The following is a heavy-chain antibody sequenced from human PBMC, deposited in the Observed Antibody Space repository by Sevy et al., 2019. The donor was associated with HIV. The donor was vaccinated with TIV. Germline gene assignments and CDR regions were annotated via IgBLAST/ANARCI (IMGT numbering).Heavy chain of an antibody. CDR2: IYYNGHI. CDR1: GGSITSLY. V-gene: IGHV4-59*08. Sequence: SETLSLTCTVSGGSITSLYWNWIRQPPGKGLEWIANIYYNGHINYNPSLKSRVTLSLDTSKNQFYLRLSSVTAADTAMYYCAGGNAWGRGYSWGQGTLVTVSS. D-gene: IGHD1-26*01. CDR3: AGGNAWGRGYS. J-gene: IGHJ4*02.